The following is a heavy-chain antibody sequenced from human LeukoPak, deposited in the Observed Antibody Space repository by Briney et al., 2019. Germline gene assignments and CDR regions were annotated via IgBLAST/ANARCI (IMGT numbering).Heavy chain of an antibody. J-gene: IGHJ6*04. Sequence: GGSLRLSCAASGFTFDDYTMHWVRQAPGKGLEWVSLISWDGGSTYYADSVKGRFTISRDNAKNSLYLQMNSLRAEDTAVYYCAREGDYDFWSGPLDVWGKGTTVTVSS. CDR3: AREGDYDFWSGPLDV. V-gene: IGHV3-43*01. D-gene: IGHD3-3*01. CDR2: ISWDGGST. CDR1: GFTFDDYT.